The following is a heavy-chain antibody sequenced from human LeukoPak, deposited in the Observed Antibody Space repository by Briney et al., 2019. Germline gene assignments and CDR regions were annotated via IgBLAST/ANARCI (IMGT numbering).Heavy chain of an antibody. CDR1: GYTFTGYY. V-gene: IGHV1-2*02. D-gene: IGHD6-19*01. Sequence: ASVKVSCKASGYTFTGYYMHWVRRAPGQGLEWMGWINPNSGGTNYAQKFQGRVTMTRDTSIRTAYMELSRLRSDDTAVYYCARAVAVAGNPQGFDIWGQGTMVTVSS. CDR2: INPNSGGT. CDR3: ARAVAVAGNPQGFDI. J-gene: IGHJ3*02.